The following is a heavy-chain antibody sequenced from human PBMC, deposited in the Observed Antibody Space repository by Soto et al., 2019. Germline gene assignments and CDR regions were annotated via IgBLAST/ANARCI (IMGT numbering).Heavy chain of an antibody. CDR3: AKWTCSGGSCYFDY. CDR1: GLTFRTYA. CDR2: ISGSGGST. V-gene: IGHV3-23*01. Sequence: EVQLLESGGGLVQPGGSLRLSCAAPGLTFRTYAMTGVRQAPGKGLEWVSIISGSGGSTYYADSVKGRFTVSRDNSKNTLYVQMNSLRAEDTAVYYCAKWTCSGGSCYFDYWGQGTLVTVSS. D-gene: IGHD2-15*01. J-gene: IGHJ4*02.